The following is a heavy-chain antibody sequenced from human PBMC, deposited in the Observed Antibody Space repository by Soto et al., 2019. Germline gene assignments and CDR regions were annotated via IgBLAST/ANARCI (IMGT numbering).Heavy chain of an antibody. CDR2: IYYSGST. CDR3: ARDQGGAARQNWFDP. J-gene: IGHJ5*02. V-gene: IGHV4-31*03. Sequence: QVQLQESGPGLVKPSQTLSLTCTVSGGSISSGGYYWSWIRQHPGKGLEWIGYIYYSGSTYYNPSLKSRVTISGDTSKNQFSLKLSSVTAADTAVYYCARDQGGAARQNWFDPWGQGTLVTVSS. CDR1: GGSISSGGYY. D-gene: IGHD6-6*01.